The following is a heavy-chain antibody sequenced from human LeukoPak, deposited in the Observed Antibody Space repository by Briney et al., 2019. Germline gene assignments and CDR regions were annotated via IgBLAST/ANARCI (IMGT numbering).Heavy chain of an antibody. Sequence: SETLSLTCIVSGDSISNSGWSWGWIRQPPGKGLEWIGTMPYDENVADNEIPSYNPSLKSRVSISADTSKNQLSLKVNSVTAADTASYYCARLTLTGVGGRGWFDAWGQGTLVFVSS. V-gene: IGHV4-39*01. CDR2: MPYDENVADNEIP. D-gene: IGHD3-3*01. J-gene: IGHJ5*02. CDR3: ARLTLTGVGGRGWFDA. CDR1: GDSISNSGWS.